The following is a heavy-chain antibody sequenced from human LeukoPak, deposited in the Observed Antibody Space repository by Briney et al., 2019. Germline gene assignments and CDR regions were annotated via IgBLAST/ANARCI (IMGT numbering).Heavy chain of an antibody. D-gene: IGHD5-24*01. Sequence: PGGSLRLSCAASGFTFSSYGMHWVRQAPGKGLEWVAVISYDGSNKYYADSVKGRFTISRDNSKNTLYLQMNSLRAEDTAVYYCAKEFYGRDGYNALDYWGQGTLVTVSS. CDR2: ISYDGSNK. J-gene: IGHJ4*02. CDR3: AKEFYGRDGYNALDY. CDR1: GFTFSSYG. V-gene: IGHV3-30*18.